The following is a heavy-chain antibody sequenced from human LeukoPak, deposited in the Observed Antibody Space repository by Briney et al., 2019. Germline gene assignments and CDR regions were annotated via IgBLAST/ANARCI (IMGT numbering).Heavy chain of an antibody. CDR3: ARNRLLYNWFDP. Sequence: SETLSLTCAVYGGSFSGYCWSWIRQPPGKGLEWIGEINHSGSTNYNPSLKSRVTISVDTSKNQFSLKLTSVTAADTAVYYCARNRLLYNWFDPWGQGTLVTVSS. V-gene: IGHV4-34*01. CDR2: INHSGST. J-gene: IGHJ5*02. D-gene: IGHD2-2*01. CDR1: GGSFSGYC.